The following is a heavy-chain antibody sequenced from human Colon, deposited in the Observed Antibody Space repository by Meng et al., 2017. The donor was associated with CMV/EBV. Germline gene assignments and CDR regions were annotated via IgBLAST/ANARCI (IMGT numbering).Heavy chain of an antibody. V-gene: IGHV3-53*01. CDR2: IYIDDST. CDR3: ARDSPHAWD. D-gene: IGHD3-16*01. J-gene: IGHJ4*02. Sequence: EVQLVECGGGLVQPGGSLRLSCAASGFPVSSKYMSWVRQAPGKGLEWVSVIYIDDSTYYADSVEGRFTISRDNSRNTVYLQMNSLRAEDTAVYYCARDSPHAWDWGQGTLVTVSS. CDR1: GFPVSSKY.